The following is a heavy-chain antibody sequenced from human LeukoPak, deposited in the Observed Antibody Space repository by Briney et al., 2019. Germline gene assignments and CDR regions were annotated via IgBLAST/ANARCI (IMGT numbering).Heavy chain of an antibody. CDR3: AKDVGYYDSSGLDY. CDR1: GFTFSDYY. V-gene: IGHV3-9*01. CDR2: ISWNSGSI. Sequence: GGSLRLSCAASGFTFSDYYMSWVRQAPGKGLEWVSGISWNSGSIGYADSVKGRFTISRDNAKNSLYLQMNSLRAEDTALYYCAKDVGYYDSSGLDYWGQGTLVTVSS. D-gene: IGHD3-22*01. J-gene: IGHJ4*02.